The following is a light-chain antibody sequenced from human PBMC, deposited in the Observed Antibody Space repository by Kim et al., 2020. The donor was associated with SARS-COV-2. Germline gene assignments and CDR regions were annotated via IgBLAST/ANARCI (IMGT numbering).Light chain of an antibody. J-gene: IGKJ4*01. Sequence: EIVLTQSPATLSLSPGERATLSCRASQSVSSYLAWYQQKPGQAPSLLIYDASNRATGIPARFSGSGSGTDFTLTISSLEPEYFAVYYCQQRGDWPLTFGGGTKVDIK. CDR2: DAS. CDR3: QQRGDWPLT. V-gene: IGKV3-11*01. CDR1: QSVSSY.